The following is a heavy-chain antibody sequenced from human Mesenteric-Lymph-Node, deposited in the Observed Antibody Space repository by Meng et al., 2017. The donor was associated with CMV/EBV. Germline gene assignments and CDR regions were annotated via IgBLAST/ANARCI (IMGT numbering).Heavy chain of an antibody. J-gene: IGHJ4*02. CDR3: ARGRDWDNYFFDY. Sequence: GESLKISCTASGFTFSSYAMTWVRQAPGKGLEWVSLFSGNGGATYYADYVKGRFTISRDNPKNTLYLQMNSLRAEDTAIYYCARGRDWDNYFFDYWGQGTLVTVSS. V-gene: IGHV3-23*01. D-gene: IGHD1/OR15-1a*01. CDR2: FSGNGGAT. CDR1: GFTFSSYA.